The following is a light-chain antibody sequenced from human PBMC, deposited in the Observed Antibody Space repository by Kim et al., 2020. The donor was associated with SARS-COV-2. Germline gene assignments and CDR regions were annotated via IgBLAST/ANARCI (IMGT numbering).Light chain of an antibody. J-gene: IGKJ2*01. V-gene: IGKV3-20*01. CDR1: QSVSSTY. CDR3: QQYGSSPYT. Sequence: LSPGERATLSCRASQSVSSTYLAWYLQTPGQAPRLLIYGASSRATGIPDRFSGSGSGTDFTLTISSLEPEDFAVYYCQQYGSSPYTFGLGTKLEI. CDR2: GAS.